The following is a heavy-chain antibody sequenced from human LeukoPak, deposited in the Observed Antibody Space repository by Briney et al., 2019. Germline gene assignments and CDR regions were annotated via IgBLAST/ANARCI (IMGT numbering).Heavy chain of an antibody. CDR3: ARASGYYGSGGFDP. CDR1: GYTFTTYG. J-gene: IGHJ5*02. CDR2: ISGYNGNT. Sequence: ASVKVSCKTSGYTFTTYGFTWVRQAPGQGLEWMGWISGYNGNTNYAEKFQGRVTITADKSTSTAYMELSSLRSEDTAVYYCARASGYYGSGGFDPWGQGTLVTVSS. D-gene: IGHD3-10*01. V-gene: IGHV1-18*04.